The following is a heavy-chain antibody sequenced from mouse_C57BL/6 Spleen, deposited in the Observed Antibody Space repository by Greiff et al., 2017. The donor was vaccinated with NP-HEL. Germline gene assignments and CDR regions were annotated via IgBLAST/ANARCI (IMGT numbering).Heavy chain of an antibody. CDR1: GFTFSSYG. CDR2: ISSGGSYT. V-gene: IGHV5-6*01. CDR3: ARQKAMDY. Sequence: EVKLMESGGDLVKPGGSLKLSCAASGFTFSSYGMSWVRPTPDKRLEWVATISSGGSYTYYPDSVKGRFTISRDNAKNTLYLQMSSLKSEDTAMYYCARQKAMDYWGQGTSVTVSS. J-gene: IGHJ4*01.